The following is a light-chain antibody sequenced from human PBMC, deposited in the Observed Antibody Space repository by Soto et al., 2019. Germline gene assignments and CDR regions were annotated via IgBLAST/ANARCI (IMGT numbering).Light chain of an antibody. CDR1: QSVSYN. Sequence: EIVMTQSPATLSVSPGERATLSCRASQSVSYNLAWYQQKPGQAPRLLIYGASTRATGIPARFSGSGSGAEFTLTISSLQSEDFAFYYCQQYNNWPRTFGQGTKVEI. V-gene: IGKV3-15*01. CDR3: QQYNNWPRT. J-gene: IGKJ1*01. CDR2: GAS.